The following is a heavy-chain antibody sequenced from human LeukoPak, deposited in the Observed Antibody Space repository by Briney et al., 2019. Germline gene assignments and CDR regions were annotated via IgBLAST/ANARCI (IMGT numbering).Heavy chain of an antibody. Sequence: SETLSLTCTVSAASISSYYWSWIRQPPGKGPEWIGYIYYSGYTNYNPSLKRRVTISVDTSNNQFSLRSTSATAADTAMYYCARGRFAELLFDIWGQGTLVTVSS. CDR3: ARGRFAELLFDI. D-gene: IGHD3-10*01. CDR2: IYYSGYT. CDR1: AASISSYY. V-gene: IGHV4-59*08. J-gene: IGHJ4*02.